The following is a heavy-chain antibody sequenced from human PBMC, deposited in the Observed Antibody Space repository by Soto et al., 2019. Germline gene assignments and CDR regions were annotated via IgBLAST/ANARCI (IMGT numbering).Heavy chain of an antibody. CDR2: IIPIFGTA. CDR1: GGTFSSYA. CDR3: ARAGRPRVVQAAPLVIWFDP. J-gene: IGHJ5*02. D-gene: IGHD2-2*01. V-gene: IGHV1-69*13. Sequence: SVKVSCKASGGTFSSYAISWVRQAPGQGLEWMGGIIPIFGTANYAQKFQGRVTITADESTSTAYMELSSLRSEDTAVYYCARAGRPRVVQAAPLVIWFDPWGQGTLVTVSS.